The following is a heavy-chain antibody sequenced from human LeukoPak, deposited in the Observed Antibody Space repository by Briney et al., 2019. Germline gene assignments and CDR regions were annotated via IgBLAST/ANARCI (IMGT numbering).Heavy chain of an antibody. Sequence: TGGSLRLSCAASGFTFSSYSMNWVRQAPGKGLEWVSSISSSSSYIYYADSVKGRFTISRDNAKNSLYLQMNSLRAEDTAVYYCARVPSSRPIDYWGQGTLVTVSS. V-gene: IGHV3-21*01. D-gene: IGHD6-13*01. CDR3: ARVPSSRPIDY. CDR2: ISSSSSYI. J-gene: IGHJ4*02. CDR1: GFTFSSYS.